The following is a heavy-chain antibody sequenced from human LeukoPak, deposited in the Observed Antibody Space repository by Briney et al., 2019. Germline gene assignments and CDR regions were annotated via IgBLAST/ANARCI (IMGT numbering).Heavy chain of an antibody. J-gene: IGHJ4*02. CDR1: GGTFSSYA. CDR3: AAARGYSYWDIDY. V-gene: IGHV1-69*06. Sequence: ASVKVSCKASGGTFSSYAISWVRQAPGQGLEWMGGIIPIFGTANYAQKFQGRGTITADKSTSTAYMELSSLRSEDTAVYYCAAARGYSYWDIDYWGQGTLVTVSS. D-gene: IGHD5-18*01. CDR2: IIPIFGTA.